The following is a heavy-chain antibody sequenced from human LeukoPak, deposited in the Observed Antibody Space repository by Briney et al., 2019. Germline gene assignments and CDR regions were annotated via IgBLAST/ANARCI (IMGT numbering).Heavy chain of an antibody. CDR3: AGSRMATIIFY. Sequence: GGSLRLSCAASGFTFSSYWMHWVRQAPGKGLVWVSRINSDGSSTSYADSVKGRFTISRDNAKNTLYLQMNSLRAEDTAVYYCAGSRMATIIFYWGQGTLVTVSS. CDR1: GFTFSSYW. CDR2: INSDGSST. J-gene: IGHJ4*02. D-gene: IGHD5-24*01. V-gene: IGHV3-74*01.